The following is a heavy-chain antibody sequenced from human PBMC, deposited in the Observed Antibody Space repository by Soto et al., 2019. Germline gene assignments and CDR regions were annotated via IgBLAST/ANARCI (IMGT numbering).Heavy chain of an antibody. CDR2: IIPIFPTP. Sequence: QVQLVQSGAEVKKPGSSVKVSCKASGGAFSTYRMNWVRQAPGQGLDWMGAIIPIFPTPHYAQRFQGRVTFTADESTSTVYMELSSLRSDDTAVYSCARARTDVTVTATESYSFAMDVWGQGTTVTVSP. V-gene: IGHV1-69*01. J-gene: IGHJ6*01. D-gene: IGHD2-21*02. CDR1: GGAFSTYR. CDR3: ARARTDVTVTATESYSFAMDV.